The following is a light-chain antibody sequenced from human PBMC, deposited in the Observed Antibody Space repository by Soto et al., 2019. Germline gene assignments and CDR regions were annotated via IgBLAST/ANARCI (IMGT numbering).Light chain of an antibody. V-gene: IGLV1-44*01. J-gene: IGLJ1*01. CDR3: ATWDDSLNGGYV. CDR2: NND. Sequence: QLVLTQPPSASGTPGQRVTISCSGSSSNIGSNTVNWYQQLPGTAPKLLIYNNDQRPSGVPDRFSGSKSGTSASLAISGLQSEDEADYYCATWDDSLNGGYVFGTGTKLTVL. CDR1: SSNIGSNT.